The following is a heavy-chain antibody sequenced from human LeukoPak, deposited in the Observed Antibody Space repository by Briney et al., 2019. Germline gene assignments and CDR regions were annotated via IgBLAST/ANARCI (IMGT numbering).Heavy chain of an antibody. CDR1: GGSFSGYY. CDR3: ARARGSSSGPRIDNWFDP. CDR2: INHSGST. Sequence: PSETLSLTCAVYGGSFSGYYWSWIRQPPGKGLEWIGEINHSGSTNYNPSLKSRVTISVDTSKNQFSLKLSSVTAADTAVYYCARARGSSSGPRIDNWFDPWGQGTLVTVSS. J-gene: IGHJ5*02. D-gene: IGHD6-6*01. V-gene: IGHV4-34*01.